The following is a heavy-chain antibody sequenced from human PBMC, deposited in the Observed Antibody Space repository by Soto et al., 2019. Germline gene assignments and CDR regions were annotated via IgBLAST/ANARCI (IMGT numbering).Heavy chain of an antibody. CDR1: GGTFSSYA. CDR3: ARGPDPRTQWPPPEFFDY. Sequence: GASVKVSCKASGGTFSSYAISWVRQAPGQGLEWMGGIIPIFGTANYAQKFQGRVTITADESTSTAYMELSSLRSEDTAVYYCARGPDPRTQWPPPEFFDYWGQGTLVTVSS. J-gene: IGHJ4*02. CDR2: IIPIFGTA. V-gene: IGHV1-69*13. D-gene: IGHD6-19*01.